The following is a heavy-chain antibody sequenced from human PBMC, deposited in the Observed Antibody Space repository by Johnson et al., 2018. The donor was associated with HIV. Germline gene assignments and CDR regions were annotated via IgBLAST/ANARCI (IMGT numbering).Heavy chain of an antibody. CDR1: GFTFSNYV. Sequence: VQLVESGGGVVQPGRSLKLSCVASGFTFSNYVIHWVRQAPGKGLVWVSRINSEGSSTDSADSVKGRFTISRDNAKNTLYLQMNSLRAEDTAIYYCAREGGGVITFGGVIVPPGAFDIWGQGTMVNVSS. D-gene: IGHD3-16*02. V-gene: IGHV3-74*01. J-gene: IGHJ3*02. CDR3: AREGGGVITFGGVIVPPGAFDI. CDR2: INSEGSST.